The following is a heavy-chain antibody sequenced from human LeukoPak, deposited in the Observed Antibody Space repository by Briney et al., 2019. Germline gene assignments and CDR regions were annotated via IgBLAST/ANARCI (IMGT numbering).Heavy chain of an antibody. D-gene: IGHD6-19*01. V-gene: IGHV3-21*01. CDR1: GFTFSTYS. J-gene: IGHJ4*02. CDR3: ARVGYSSGWYFDY. CDR2: ISSTSSYI. Sequence: PGGSLRLSCAASGFTFSTYSMNWVRQAPGKGLEWVSSISSTSSYIYYADSVKGRFTIYRDNAQKSLYLQMNSLRDEDTAVYYCARVGYSSGWYFDYWGEGTLVIVVS.